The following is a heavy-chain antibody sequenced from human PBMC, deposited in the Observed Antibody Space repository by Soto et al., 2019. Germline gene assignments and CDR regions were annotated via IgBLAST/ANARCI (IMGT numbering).Heavy chain of an antibody. J-gene: IGHJ4*02. V-gene: IGHV2-5*02. Sequence: VPTLVNPTQSLTLTCTFAGFSLSTSGVAVGWIRQAPRKAPECLAFIFWDDDKRYSPSLENRLTITKDTSKNQVVLTMTNMDPVDTATYYCARIFDFWSGYYFSYWGRGTLVIVSS. CDR1: GFSLSTSGVA. CDR3: ARIFDFWSGYYFSY. CDR2: IFWDDDK. D-gene: IGHD3-3*01.